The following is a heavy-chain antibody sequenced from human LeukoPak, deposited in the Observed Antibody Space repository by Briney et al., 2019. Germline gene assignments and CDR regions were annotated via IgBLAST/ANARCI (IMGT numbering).Heavy chain of an antibody. Sequence: PGGSLRLSCAASGFSFSSYAMNWVRQAPGKGLEWVSSISGSGGSTYYADSVKGRFTISRDNSKNTLSLQMKSLRAEDTAVYNCARGTTSGSWPHYYFDYWGQGTLVTVSS. V-gene: IGHV3-23*01. CDR1: GFSFSSYA. J-gene: IGHJ4*02. CDR3: ARGTTSGSWPHYYFDY. CDR2: ISGSGGST. D-gene: IGHD1-26*01.